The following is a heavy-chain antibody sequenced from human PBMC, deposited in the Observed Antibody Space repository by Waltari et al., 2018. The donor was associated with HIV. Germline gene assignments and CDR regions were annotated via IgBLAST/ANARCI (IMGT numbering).Heavy chain of an antibody. Sequence: EVQLLESGGGLVQPGGSLRLSCAASGFTLTNYAMTWVRQAPGKGLEWVSGITGVSGRTYYADSVKGRFTISRDNSKNTLYLQMNSLRAEDTAVYYCARDRGWFDPWGQGTLVTVSS. V-gene: IGHV3-23*01. J-gene: IGHJ5*02. CDR3: ARDRGWFDP. CDR2: ITGVSGRT. CDR1: GFTLTNYA.